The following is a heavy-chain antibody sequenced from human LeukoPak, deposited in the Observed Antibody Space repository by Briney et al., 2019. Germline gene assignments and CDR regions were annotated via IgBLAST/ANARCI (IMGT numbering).Heavy chain of an antibody. D-gene: IGHD3-16*01. CDR3: ARLGEKADFDY. Sequence: GGSLRLSCEGSGFTFSNYWMGWVRQAPGKGLQWVANIKQDGSEKYYVDSVKGRFTMSRDNAKNSLYLQMNSLRAEDTAVYCCARLGEKADFDYWGQGTLVTVSS. J-gene: IGHJ4*02. CDR2: IKQDGSEK. CDR1: GFTFSNYW. V-gene: IGHV3-7*01.